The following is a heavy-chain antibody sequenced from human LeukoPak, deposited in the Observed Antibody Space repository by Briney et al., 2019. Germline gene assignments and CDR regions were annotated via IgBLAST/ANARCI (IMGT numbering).Heavy chain of an antibody. Sequence: PSETLSLTCTVSGGSISSGDYYWSWIRQPPGKGLEWIGYIYYSGSTYYNPSLKSRHTVSVDTSKNQFSLKLSSVTAADTAVYDCARDGHTDAFDIWGQGTMVTVSS. J-gene: IGHJ3*02. V-gene: IGHV4-30-4*08. CDR1: GGSISSGDYY. CDR3: ARDGHTDAFDI. CDR2: IYYSGST.